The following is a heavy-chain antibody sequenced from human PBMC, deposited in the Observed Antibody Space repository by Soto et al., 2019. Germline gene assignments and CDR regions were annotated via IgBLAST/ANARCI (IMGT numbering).Heavy chain of an antibody. CDR2: IYYSGST. Sequence: QVQLQESGPGLVKPSQTLSLTCTVSGGSISSGGYYWSWIRQHPGKGLEWIGYIYYSGSTYYNPSLKSRVTISVDTSKNQSSLKLSSVPAADTAVYYCARSPWYLGRNGFDPWGQGTLVTVSS. D-gene: IGHD3-16*01. V-gene: IGHV4-31*03. CDR3: ARSPWYLGRNGFDP. CDR1: GGSISSGGYY. J-gene: IGHJ5*02.